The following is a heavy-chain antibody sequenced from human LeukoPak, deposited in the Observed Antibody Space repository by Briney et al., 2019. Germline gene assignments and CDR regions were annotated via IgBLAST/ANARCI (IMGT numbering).Heavy chain of an antibody. D-gene: IGHD3-16*01. J-gene: IGHJ4*02. V-gene: IGHV3-30*03. CDR3: VLGGLPNPY. CDR2: ISYDGSNK. CDR1: GFTFSSYG. Sequence: GGSLRLSCAASGFTFSSYGMHWVRQAPGKGLEWVAVISYDGSNKYYADSVKGRFTISRDNSKNTLYLQMNSLRAEDTAVYYCVLGGLPNPYWGQGTLVTVSS.